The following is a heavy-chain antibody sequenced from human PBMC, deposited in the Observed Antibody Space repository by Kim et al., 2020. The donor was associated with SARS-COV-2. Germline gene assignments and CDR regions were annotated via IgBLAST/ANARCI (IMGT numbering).Heavy chain of an antibody. D-gene: IGHD2-21*01. J-gene: IGHJ4*02. CDR2: IYHSGST. Sequence: SETLSLTCTVSGYSISSGYYWGWIRQPPGKGLEWIGSIYHSGSTYYNPSLKSRVTISVDTSKNQFSLKLSSVTAADTAVYYCARVEIPADYFDYGGQGT. V-gene: IGHV4-38-2*02. CDR1: GYSISSGYY. CDR3: ARVEIPADYFDY.